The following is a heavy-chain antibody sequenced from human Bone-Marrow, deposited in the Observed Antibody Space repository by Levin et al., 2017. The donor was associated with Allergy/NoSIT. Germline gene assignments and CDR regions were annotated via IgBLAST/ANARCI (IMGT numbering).Heavy chain of an antibody. CDR2: IGTAADS. CDR1: GFTFSSYD. Sequence: GESLKISCAASGFTFSSYDMHWVRQATGRGLEWVSAIGTAADSYYSGSVQGRFTVSRDNAKNSFYLQMTSLRAGDTAVYYCARVALPRYCTSTSCSDSGYYVDYWGQGTLVTVSS. J-gene: IGHJ4*02. V-gene: IGHV3-13*04. D-gene: IGHD2-2*01. CDR3: ARVALPRYCTSTSCSDSGYYVDY.